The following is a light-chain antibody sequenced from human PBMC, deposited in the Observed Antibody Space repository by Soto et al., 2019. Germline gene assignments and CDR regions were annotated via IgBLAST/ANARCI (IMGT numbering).Light chain of an antibody. CDR1: QSITTS. CDR2: DAS. CDR3: QQYATSPLT. Sequence: EIVLTQSPGTVSLSPGERATLSCRASQSITTSLAWYQRKPGQAPRLLIYDASTRATAIPDRFSGSGSGTDFTLTLSRLEAEDFAVYYGQQYATSPLTFGGGTKLELK. J-gene: IGKJ4*01. V-gene: IGKV3-20*01.